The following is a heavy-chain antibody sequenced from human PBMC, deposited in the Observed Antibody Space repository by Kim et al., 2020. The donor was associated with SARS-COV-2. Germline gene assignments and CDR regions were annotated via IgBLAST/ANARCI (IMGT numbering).Heavy chain of an antibody. D-gene: IGHD2-15*01. CDR1: GGSISSYY. CDR3: ARDFVVGVGYYGMDV. V-gene: IGHV4-59*13. J-gene: IGHJ6*02. Sequence: SETLSLTCTVSGGSISSYYWSWIRQPPGKGLEWIGYIYYSGSTNYNPSLKSRVTISVDTSKNQFSLKLSSVTAADTAVYYCARDFVVGVGYYGMDVWGQGTTVTVSS. CDR2: IYYSGST.